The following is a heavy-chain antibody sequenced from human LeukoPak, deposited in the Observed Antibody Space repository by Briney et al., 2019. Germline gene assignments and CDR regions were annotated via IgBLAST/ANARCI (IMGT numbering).Heavy chain of an antibody. D-gene: IGHD4-17*01. V-gene: IGHV3-23*01. CDR2: ISGSGGST. CDR1: GFTFSSYA. CDR3: AKDRNYGDYGGVFDY. Sequence: AGGSLRLSCAASGFTFSSYAMSWVRQAPGKGLEWVSAISGSGGSTYYADSVRGRFTISRDNSKRTLFLQMNSLRAEDTAAYYCAKDRNYGDYGGVFDYWGPGTLVTVSS. J-gene: IGHJ4*02.